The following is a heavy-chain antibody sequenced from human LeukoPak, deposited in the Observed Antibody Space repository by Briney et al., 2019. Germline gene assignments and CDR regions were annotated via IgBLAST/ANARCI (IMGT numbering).Heavy chain of an antibody. CDR3: ARAAPGGGDWYYFDN. CDR1: GYTFTSYF. J-gene: IGHJ4*02. D-gene: IGHD2-21*02. CDR2: INPSDGST. Sequence: ASVKVSCKASGYTFTSYFMNWVRQAPGQGLEWMGIINPSDGSTTYAQKFKGRVTMTRDMSTSTIYMELSSLTSGDTAVYYCARAAPGGGDWYYFDNWGQGTLVTVSS. V-gene: IGHV1-46*01.